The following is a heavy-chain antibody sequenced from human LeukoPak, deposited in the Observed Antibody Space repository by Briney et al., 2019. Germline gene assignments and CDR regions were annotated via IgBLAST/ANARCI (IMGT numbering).Heavy chain of an antibody. CDR3: AREGRSSGSYHY. Sequence: ASVKLSCTASGYTFTSYGISWVRQAPGQGLEWMGWISAYNGNTNYAQKLQGRVTMTTDTSTNTAYMELRSLRSDDTAVYYCAREGRSSGSYHYWGQGTLVTVSS. CDR1: GYTFTSYG. J-gene: IGHJ4*02. D-gene: IGHD3-10*01. V-gene: IGHV1-18*01. CDR2: ISAYNGNT.